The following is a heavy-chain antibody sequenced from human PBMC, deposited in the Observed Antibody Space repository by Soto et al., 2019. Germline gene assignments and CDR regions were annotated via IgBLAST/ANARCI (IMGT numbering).Heavy chain of an antibody. V-gene: IGHV6-1*01. Sequence: SQTLSLTCAVSGDSVSSNSAAWDWIRQSPSRGLEWLGRTYYRSKWYNEYAASVQSRITINPDTSKNQFSLQLNSVTPDDTAVYYCAWGWQLKYWGQGTQVTVSS. D-gene: IGHD6-13*01. CDR1: GDSVSSNSAA. CDR2: TYYRSKWYN. J-gene: IGHJ4*02. CDR3: AWGWQLKY.